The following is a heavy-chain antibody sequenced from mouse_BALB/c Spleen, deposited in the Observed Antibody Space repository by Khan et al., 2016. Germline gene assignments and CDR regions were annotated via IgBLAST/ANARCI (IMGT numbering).Heavy chain of an antibody. CDR3: ASNCDELYYFDY. V-gene: IGHV3-6*02. CDR2: ISYDGSN. J-gene: IGHJ2*01. CDR1: GYSITSGYY. D-gene: IGHD4-1*01. Sequence: EVQLQESGPGLVKPSQSLSFTCSVTGYSITSGYYWNWIRQFPGNKLEWMGYISYDGSNNYNPSLKNRISITRDTSKNQFFLKLNSVTTEDTATXYCASNCDELYYFDYWGQGTTLTVSS.